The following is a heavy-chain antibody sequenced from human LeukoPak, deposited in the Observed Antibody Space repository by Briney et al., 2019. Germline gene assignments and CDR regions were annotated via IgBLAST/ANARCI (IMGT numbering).Heavy chain of an antibody. V-gene: IGHV4-39*07. J-gene: IGHJ2*01. Sequence: SETLSLTCTVSGGSISSSSYYWGWIRQPPGKGLEWVGSIHYSGSTYYNPSLKSRLTISVDTSKNQFSLKLSSVTAADTAVYYCARVSDYGNGPNWYFDLWGRGTLVTVSS. CDR2: IHYSGST. CDR1: GGSISSSSYY. D-gene: IGHD4-17*01. CDR3: ARVSDYGNGPNWYFDL.